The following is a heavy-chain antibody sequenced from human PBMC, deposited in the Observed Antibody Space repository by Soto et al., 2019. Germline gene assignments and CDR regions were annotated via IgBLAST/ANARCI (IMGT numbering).Heavy chain of an antibody. CDR3: ARVRCGGDSTILFWFDP. CDR1: GYTLTELS. Sequence: GASVKVSCKVSGYTLTELSMHWVRQAPGKGLEWMGGFDPEDGETIYAQKFQGRVTITADESTSTAYMELSSLRSEDTAVYYCARVRCGGDSTILFWFDPWGQGTLVTVSS. D-gene: IGHD2-21*02. J-gene: IGHJ5*02. V-gene: IGHV1-24*01. CDR2: FDPEDGET.